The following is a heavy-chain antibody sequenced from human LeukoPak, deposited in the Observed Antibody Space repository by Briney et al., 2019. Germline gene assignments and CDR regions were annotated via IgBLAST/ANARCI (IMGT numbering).Heavy chain of an antibody. V-gene: IGHV3-20*04. CDR3: ARVYDFWSNYYRYYFDL. CDR2: INWNGGST. J-gene: IGHJ2*01. D-gene: IGHD3-3*01. Sequence: GGSLRLSCAAPGFTFDDYSMTWVRQAPGKGLEWVSGINWNGGSTGYADSLKGRFTISRDNAQNSLSLQMNSLTAEDTAVYYCARVYDFWSNYYRYYFDLWGRGTLVTVSS. CDR1: GFTFDDYS.